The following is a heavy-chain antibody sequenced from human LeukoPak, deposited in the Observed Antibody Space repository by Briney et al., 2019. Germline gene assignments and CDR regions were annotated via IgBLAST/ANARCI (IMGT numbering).Heavy chain of an antibody. V-gene: IGHV5-51*01. J-gene: IGHJ4*02. Sequence: GESLKISCKGSGYSFSNYWIGWVRQMPGKGLEWMGIIYPGDSDTRYSPSFQGQVTISVDESINTAYLQWSSLEASATPMYYCAGQYGRPFDYWGQGTLVTVSS. D-gene: IGHD4-17*01. CDR3: AGQYGRPFDY. CDR2: IYPGDSDT. CDR1: GYSFSNYW.